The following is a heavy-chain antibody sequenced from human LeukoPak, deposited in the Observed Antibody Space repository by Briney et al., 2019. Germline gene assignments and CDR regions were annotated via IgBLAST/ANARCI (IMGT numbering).Heavy chain of an antibody. D-gene: IGHD6-13*01. CDR3: AKEFSRGIAAAGTIDY. CDR1: GFTFDDYA. Sequence: GGSLRLSCAASGFTFDDYAMHWVRQAPGEGLEWVSGISWNSGSIGYADSVKGRFTISRDNAKNSLYLQMNSLRAEDTALYYCAKEFSRGIAAAGTIDYWGQGTLVTVSS. CDR2: ISWNSGSI. J-gene: IGHJ4*02. V-gene: IGHV3-9*01.